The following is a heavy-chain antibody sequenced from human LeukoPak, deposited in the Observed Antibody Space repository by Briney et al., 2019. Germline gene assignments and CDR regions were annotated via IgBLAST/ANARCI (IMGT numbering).Heavy chain of an antibody. CDR3: ARGYSSSWYRVDFDY. CDR2: ISAYNGNT. V-gene: IGHV1-18*04. CDR1: GYTFTSYG. Sequence: GASVKVSCKASGYTFTSYGISWVRQAPGQGLEWMGWISAYNGNTNYAQKLQGRVTMTTDTSTSTAYMELRSLRSDDTAVCYCARGYSSSWYRVDFDYWGQGTLVTVSS. J-gene: IGHJ4*02. D-gene: IGHD6-13*01.